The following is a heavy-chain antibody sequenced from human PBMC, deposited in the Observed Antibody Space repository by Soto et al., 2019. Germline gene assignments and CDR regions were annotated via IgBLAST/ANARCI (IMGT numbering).Heavy chain of an antibody. D-gene: IGHD3-22*01. V-gene: IGHV1-58*01. CDR2: IVVGSGNT. CDR3: AARLVEVTGCDAFAI. CDR1: GFTFTSSA. Sequence: QMQLVQSGPEGKKPGTSVKVSCKASGFTFTSSAVQWVRQARGRRLEWIGWIVVGSGNTTYAQKFQERVTITMDMSTSTAYMELSSLRCEFTAVYYCAARLVEVTGCDAFAIWVKGKMVTVSS. J-gene: IGHJ3*02.